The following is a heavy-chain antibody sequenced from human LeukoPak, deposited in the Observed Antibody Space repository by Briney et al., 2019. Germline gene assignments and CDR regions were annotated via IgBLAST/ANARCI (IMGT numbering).Heavy chain of an antibody. CDR2: IRSDTTSK. Sequence: GGSLRLSCATSGFTFSYYAMHWVRQAPGRGLEWVALIRSDTTSKYYADSVKGRFTVSRDNSKNTLYLQMNSLRPEDTAVYHCAKDRDGSGTYEKVLDVWGQGTMVTVSS. D-gene: IGHD3-10*01. J-gene: IGHJ6*02. V-gene: IGHV3-30*02. CDR1: GFTFSYYA. CDR3: AKDRDGSGTYEKVLDV.